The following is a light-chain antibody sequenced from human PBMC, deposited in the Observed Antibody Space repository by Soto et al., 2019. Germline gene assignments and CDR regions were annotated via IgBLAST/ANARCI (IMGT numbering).Light chain of an antibody. Sequence: EIVLTQSPGTLSLSPGERATLSCRASQSVRSSYFAWYQQKPGQAPRLLIFGVSSRATGIPDRFSATGSGTDFTLTVSRLEPEDFAVYYCRQRSNWPPITFGQGTDWRL. J-gene: IGKJ5*01. V-gene: IGKV3D-20*02. CDR3: RQRSNWPPIT. CDR1: QSVRSSY. CDR2: GVS.